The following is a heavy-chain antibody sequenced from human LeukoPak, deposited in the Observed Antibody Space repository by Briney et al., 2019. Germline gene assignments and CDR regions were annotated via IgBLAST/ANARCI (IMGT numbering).Heavy chain of an antibody. CDR2: IYSGGST. CDR1: GFTVSSNY. D-gene: IGHD3-3*01. Sequence: PGGSLRLSCAASGFTVSSNYMSWVRQAPGKGLEWVSVIYSGGSTYYADSVKGRFTISRDNSKNTLYLQMNSLRAEDTAVYYCARRGYYDFWSGYYHWGQGTLVTVSS. CDR3: ARRGYYDFWSGYYH. J-gene: IGHJ4*02. V-gene: IGHV3-53*01.